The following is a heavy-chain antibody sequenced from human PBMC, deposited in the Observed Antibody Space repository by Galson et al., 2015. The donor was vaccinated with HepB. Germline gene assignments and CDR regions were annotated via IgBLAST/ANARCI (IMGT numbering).Heavy chain of an antibody. V-gene: IGHV1-24*01. D-gene: IGHD5-18*01. Sequence: SVKVSCKVSGYTLTELSMHWVRQAPGKGLEWMGGFDPEDGETIYAQKFQGRVTMTEDTSTDTAYMELSSLRSEDTAVCYCATEGGYSYGYSPRGAKRFDPWGQGTLVTVSS. CDR2: FDPEDGET. J-gene: IGHJ5*02. CDR3: ATEGGYSYGYSPRGAKRFDP. CDR1: GYTLTELS.